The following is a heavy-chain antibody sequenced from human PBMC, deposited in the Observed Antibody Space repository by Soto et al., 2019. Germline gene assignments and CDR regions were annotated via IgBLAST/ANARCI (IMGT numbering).Heavy chain of an antibody. CDR1: GGSISSYY. CDR3: ARLYGFSGFDY. V-gene: IGHV4-59*08. CDR2: IYYSGST. D-gene: IGHD6-25*01. Sequence: SETLSLTCTVSGGSISSYYWSWIRQPPGKGLEWIGYIYYSGSTNYNPSLKSRVTISVDTSKDQFSLKLSSVTAADTAVYYCARLYGFSGFDYWGQGTLVTVSS. J-gene: IGHJ4*02.